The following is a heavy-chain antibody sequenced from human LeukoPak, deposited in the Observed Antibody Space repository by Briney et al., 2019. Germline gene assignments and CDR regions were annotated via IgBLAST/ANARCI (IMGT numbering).Heavy chain of an antibody. D-gene: IGHD1-14*01. V-gene: IGHV3-72*01. J-gene: IGHJ4*02. CDR2: SKNKADSDTT. CDR1: GFTFSDHY. CDR3: VRSRFGTGFDY. Sequence: GGSLRLSCAASGFTFSDHYMDWVRQAPGKGLEWVGRSKNKADSDTTEYAASVKGRFTISRDDPKNSLFLQMNSLKIEDTAVYYCVRSRFGTGFDYWGQGTLVTVSS.